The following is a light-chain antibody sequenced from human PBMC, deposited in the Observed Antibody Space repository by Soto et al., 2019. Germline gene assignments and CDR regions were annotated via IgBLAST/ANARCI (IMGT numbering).Light chain of an antibody. CDR1: QNVSSN. CDR2: GAS. CDR3: QQYNNWPPMIT. V-gene: IGKV3-15*01. Sequence: EIVMTQSPATLSVSPGERATLSCRASQNVSSNLAWYQQKPGQAPRLLIYGASTRATGIPAMFSGSGSGTEFTLTISSLQSEDFAVYYCQQYNNWPPMITFGQGTRLEIK. J-gene: IGKJ5*01.